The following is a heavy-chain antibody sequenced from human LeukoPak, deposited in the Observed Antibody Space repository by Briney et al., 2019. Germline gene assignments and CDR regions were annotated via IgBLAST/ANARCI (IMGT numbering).Heavy chain of an antibody. CDR2: IIPILGIA. J-gene: IGHJ4*02. CDR1: GGTFSSYA. CDR3: AMEGHYYDSSGYYGY. Sequence: SVKVSCKASGGTFSSYAISWVRQAPGQGLEWMGRIIPILGIANYAQKFQGRVTITADKSTSTAYMELSSLRSEDTAVYYCAMEGHYYDSSGYYGYWGQGTLVTVLS. V-gene: IGHV1-69*04. D-gene: IGHD3-22*01.